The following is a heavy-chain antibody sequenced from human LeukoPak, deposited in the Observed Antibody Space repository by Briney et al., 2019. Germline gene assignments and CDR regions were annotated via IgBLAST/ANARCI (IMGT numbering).Heavy chain of an antibody. V-gene: IGHV3-66*01. CDR1: GFTVSSNY. Sequence: PGGSLRLSCAASGFTVSSNYMSWVRQAPGKGLEWVSVIYSGGSTYYADSVKGRFTISRDNSKNTLYLQMNSLRAEDTAVYYCARDYDFWSSDVWGQGTTVTVSS. D-gene: IGHD3-3*01. CDR3: ARDYDFWSSDV. CDR2: IYSGGST. J-gene: IGHJ6*02.